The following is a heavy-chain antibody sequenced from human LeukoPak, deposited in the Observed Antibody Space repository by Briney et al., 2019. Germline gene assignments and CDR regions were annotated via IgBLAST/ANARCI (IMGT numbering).Heavy chain of an antibody. Sequence: GGSLRLSCAASGFTFSTFWMTWLRQAPGKGPEWVANIKHDGSETDYLDSAKGRFTISRDNAKNSLYLQMNNLRAEDTAVYYCARIGRDYGDYFDSWGQGTLVTVSS. CDR2: IKHDGSET. CDR1: GFTFSTFW. D-gene: IGHD4-17*01. CDR3: ARIGRDYGDYFDS. V-gene: IGHV3-7*03. J-gene: IGHJ4*02.